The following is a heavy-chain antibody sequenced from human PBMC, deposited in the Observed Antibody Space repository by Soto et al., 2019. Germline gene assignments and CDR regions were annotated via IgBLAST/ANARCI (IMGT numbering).Heavy chain of an antibody. CDR3: ARGDQDFDY. CDR2: TFYRSKWYK. V-gene: IGHV6-1*01. D-gene: IGHD2-15*01. J-gene: IGHJ4*02. Sequence: QVQLQQSGPGLVKPSQTLSLTCAISWASVSSNSAAWNWIRQSPSRGLEWLGRTFYRSKWYKNYAVSLQSRITLNQDTTKNQFSRQMNSVTPEDMAVSYCARGDQDFDYWGQGSLVTVSS. CDR1: WASVSSNSAA.